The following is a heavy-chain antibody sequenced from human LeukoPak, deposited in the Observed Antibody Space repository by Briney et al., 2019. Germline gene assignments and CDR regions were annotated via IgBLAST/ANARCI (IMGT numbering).Heavy chain of an antibody. J-gene: IGHJ4*02. CDR3: ASLYYDSSGYYYFDY. CDR2: IYTSGST. D-gene: IGHD3-22*01. CDR1: GGSISSYY. Sequence: SETLSLTCTVSGGSISSYYWSWIRQPAGKGLEWIGRIYTSGSTNYNPSLKSRVTMSVDTSKNQFSLKLTSVTAADKAVYYCASLYYDSSGYYYFDYWGQGTLVTVSS. V-gene: IGHV4-4*07.